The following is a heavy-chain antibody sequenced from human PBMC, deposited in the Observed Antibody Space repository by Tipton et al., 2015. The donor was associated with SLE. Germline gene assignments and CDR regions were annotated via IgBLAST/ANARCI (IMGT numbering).Heavy chain of an antibody. V-gene: IGHV3-74*01. CDR3: GTTSSDYGMDV. CDR2: IYSDGSST. J-gene: IGHJ6*02. Sequence: SLRLSCAASGFTFSDCWMHWVRQGPGKGLVWVSRIYSDGSSTNYADSVRGRFTISRDNAKNTLYLQMNSLRAEDTAMYYCGTTSSDYGMDVWGQGTTVTVSS. CDR1: GFTFSDCW. D-gene: IGHD3-22*01.